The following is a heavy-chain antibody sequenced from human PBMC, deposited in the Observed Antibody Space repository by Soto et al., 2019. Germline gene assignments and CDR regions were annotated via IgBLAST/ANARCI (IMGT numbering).Heavy chain of an antibody. J-gene: IGHJ1*01. CDR2: VTGTGAST. Sequence: GGYLRISCAASGFTFSNYAMNWVRQPPGKGLEWVSAVTGTGASTYYADSVKGRFTISRDNSKNMLFLHMSNLRADDTALYYCARVGVFRAWSRPSQLASRGLRSLVTGSA. D-gene: IGHD3-3*01. CDR3: ARVGVFRAWSRPSQLAS. V-gene: IGHV3-23*01. CDR1: GFTFSNYA.